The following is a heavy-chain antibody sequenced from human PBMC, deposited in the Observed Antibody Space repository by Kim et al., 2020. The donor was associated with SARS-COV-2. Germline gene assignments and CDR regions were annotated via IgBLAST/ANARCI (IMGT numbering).Heavy chain of an antibody. V-gene: IGHV1-8*01. CDR1: GYTFTSYD. D-gene: IGHD6-13*01. Sequence: ASVKVSCKASGYTFTSYDINWVRQATGQGLEWMGWMNPNSGNTGYAQKFQGRVTMTRNTSISTAYMELSSLRSEDTAVYYCASLRPQKLAAAGYYYYGMDVWGQGTTVTVSS. CDR2: MNPNSGNT. CDR3: ASLRPQKLAAAGYYYYGMDV. J-gene: IGHJ6*02.